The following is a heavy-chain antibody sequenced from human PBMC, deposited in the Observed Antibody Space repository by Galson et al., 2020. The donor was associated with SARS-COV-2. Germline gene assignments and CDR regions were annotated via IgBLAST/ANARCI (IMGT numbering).Heavy chain of an antibody. CDR2: IDCDDDK. V-gene: IGHV2-70*04. D-gene: IGHD6-19*01. CDR3: AWASGYSRGWFCCLDY. CDR1: GFSLTTSGMR. Sequence: ESGPTLVKPTQTLTLTCTFSGFSLTTSGMRVTWIRQPPGKPLEWLARIDCDDDKFYSTSLKTRLPISHDTSKNQVVLTRTSLDPVDTATYYCAWASGYSRGWFCCLDYWGQGTLVTVSS. J-gene: IGHJ4*02.